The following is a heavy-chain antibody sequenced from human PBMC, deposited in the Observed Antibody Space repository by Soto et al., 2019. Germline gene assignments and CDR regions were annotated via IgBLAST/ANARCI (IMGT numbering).Heavy chain of an antibody. CDR2: ISSNSAYR. CDR3: TRDASRDSSARGWFDP. V-gene: IGHV3-21*01. CDR1: GFTLRSFT. Sequence: GGSLRLSCAASGFTLRSFTMNWVRQAPGKGLEWVSTISSNSAYRYYTDALRGRFTISRDNAKNSLHLQMNSLRAEDTAVYYCTRDASRDSSARGWFDPWGPGTLVTVSS. D-gene: IGHD6-13*01. J-gene: IGHJ5*02.